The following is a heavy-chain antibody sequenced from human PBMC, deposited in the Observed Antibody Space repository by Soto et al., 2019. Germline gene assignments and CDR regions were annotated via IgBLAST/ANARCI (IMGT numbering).Heavy chain of an antibody. D-gene: IGHD2-2*01. J-gene: IGHJ4*02. CDR3: ATLGYCSSTSCHPFDY. Sequence: ASVKVSCKASGYTFTGYYMHWVRQAPGQGLEWMGWINPNSGGTRYSQKFQGRVTITRDTSASTVYMELSSLRSEDTAVYYCATLGYCSSTSCHPFDYWGQGTLVTVSS. V-gene: IGHV1-2*02. CDR1: GYTFTGYY. CDR2: INPNSGGT.